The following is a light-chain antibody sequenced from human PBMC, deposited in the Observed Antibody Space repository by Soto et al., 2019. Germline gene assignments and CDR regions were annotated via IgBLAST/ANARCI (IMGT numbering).Light chain of an antibody. CDR1: QSVSSN. V-gene: IGKV3-20*01. CDR3: QQYGSSLIT. J-gene: IGKJ5*01. Sequence: EIVMTQSPATLSVSPGERATLSCRASQSVSSNLAWYQQKPGQAPRLLIYGASSRATGIPDRFSGSGSGTDFTLIINRLEPEDFAAYYCQQYGSSLITCGQGTRLEIK. CDR2: GAS.